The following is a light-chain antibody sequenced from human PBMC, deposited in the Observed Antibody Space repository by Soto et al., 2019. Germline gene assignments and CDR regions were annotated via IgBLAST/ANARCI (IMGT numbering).Light chain of an antibody. CDR2: GAS. J-gene: IGKJ1*01. Sequence: EIVMTQSPATLSVSPGERATLSCRASQSVSSNLAWYQQKPGQAPRLLIYGASSRATGIPDRFSGSGSGTDFTLTISRLEPEDFAVYYCQQYGSSPSVTFGQGTKVDIK. CDR3: QQYGSSPSVT. CDR1: QSVSSN. V-gene: IGKV3-20*01.